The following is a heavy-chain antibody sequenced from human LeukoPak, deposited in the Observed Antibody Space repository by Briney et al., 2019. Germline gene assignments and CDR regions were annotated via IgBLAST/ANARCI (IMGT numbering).Heavy chain of an antibody. CDR1: GYSISSGYY. CDR3: ARGRYCSGGSCYYYYMDV. V-gene: IGHV4-38-2*02. J-gene: IGHJ6*03. CDR2: IYHSGST. D-gene: IGHD2-15*01. Sequence: HPSETLSLTCTVSGYSISSGYYWGWIRQPPGKGLEWIGSIYHSGSTYYNPSLKSRVTISVDTSKNQFSLKLSSVSAADTAIYYCARGRYCSGGSCYYYYMDVWGKGTTVTISS.